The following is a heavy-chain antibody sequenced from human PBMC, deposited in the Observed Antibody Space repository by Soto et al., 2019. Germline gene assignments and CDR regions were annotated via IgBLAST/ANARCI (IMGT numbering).Heavy chain of an antibody. V-gene: IGHV1-69*06. CDR2: IIPIFGTA. CDR1: VGTFSSYA. Sequence: GXSVKVSCKASVGTFSSYAISWVRQAPGQGLEWMGGIIPIFGTANYAQKFQGRVTITADKSTSTAYMELSSLRSEDTAVYYCARARRGVIAAASYYFDYWGQGTLVTVSS. CDR3: ARARRGVIAAASYYFDY. D-gene: IGHD6-13*01. J-gene: IGHJ4*02.